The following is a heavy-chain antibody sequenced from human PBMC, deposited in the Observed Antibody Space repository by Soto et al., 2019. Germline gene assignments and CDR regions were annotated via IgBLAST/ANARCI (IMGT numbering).Heavy chain of an antibody. CDR1: GGTFSSYA. V-gene: IGHV1-69*13. CDR2: IIPIFGTA. J-gene: IGHJ4*02. D-gene: IGHD3-22*01. CDR3: AREFAEYQYDSSGYYVY. Sequence: GASVKVSCKASGGTFSSYAISWVRQAPGQGLEWMGGIIPIFGTANYAQKFQGRVTITADESTSTAYMELSSLRSEDTAVYYCAREFAEYQYDSSGYYVYWGQGTLVTVSS.